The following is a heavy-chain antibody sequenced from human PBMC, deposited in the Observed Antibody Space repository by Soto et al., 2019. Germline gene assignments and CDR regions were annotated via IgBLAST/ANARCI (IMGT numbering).Heavy chain of an antibody. D-gene: IGHD5-18*01. J-gene: IGHJ4*02. CDR1: CYTFTSYG. V-gene: IGHV1-18*01. CDR2: ISAYNGNT. Sequence: ASVKVSNKASCYTFTSYGISWVRQAPGQGLEWMGWISAYNGNTNYAQKLQGRVTMTTDTSTSTAYMELRSLRSDDTAVYYCARSRYSYGSKYYFDYWGQGTLVTVSS. CDR3: ARSRYSYGSKYYFDY.